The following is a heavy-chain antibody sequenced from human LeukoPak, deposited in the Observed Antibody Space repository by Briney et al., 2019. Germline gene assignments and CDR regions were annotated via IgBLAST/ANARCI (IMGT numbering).Heavy chain of an antibody. J-gene: IGHJ4*02. V-gene: IGHV4-34*01. D-gene: IGHD5-24*01. Sequence: SETLSLTCAVYGGSFSGYYWSWIRQPPGKGLEWIGEINHSGSTNYNPSLKSRVTISVDTSKNQFSLKLSSVTAADTAVYYCARRDGYNYNYWGQGTLVPVSS. CDR3: ARRDGYNYNY. CDR1: GGSFSGYY. CDR2: INHSGST.